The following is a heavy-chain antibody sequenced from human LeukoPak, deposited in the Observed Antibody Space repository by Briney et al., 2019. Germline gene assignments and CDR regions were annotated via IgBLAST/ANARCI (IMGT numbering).Heavy chain of an antibody. D-gene: IGHD3-16*01. V-gene: IGHV4-59*12. CDR2: IYYSGST. CDR1: GGSISSYY. CDR3: ARDLGREFDY. J-gene: IGHJ4*02. Sequence: PSETLSLTCTVSGGSISSYYWSWIRQPPGKGLEWIGYIYYSGSTNYNPSLKSRVTISVDTSKNQFALKLSSVTAADTAVYYCARDLGREFDYWGQGTLVTVSS.